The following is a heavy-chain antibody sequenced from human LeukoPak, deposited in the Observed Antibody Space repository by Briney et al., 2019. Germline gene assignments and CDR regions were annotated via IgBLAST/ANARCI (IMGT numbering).Heavy chain of an antibody. J-gene: IGHJ4*02. V-gene: IGHV1-2*02. Sequence: GASVKVSCKASRDTFTVHYIHWVRRAPGQGLEWMGWINPSSGDTKYAQNFQGRVTMTRDTSISTVYMDLSRLRSDDSAVYFCARAGWEVPIDFWGQGTLVTVSS. CDR3: ARAGWEVPIDF. CDR2: INPSSGDT. CDR1: RDTFTVHY. D-gene: IGHD1-26*01.